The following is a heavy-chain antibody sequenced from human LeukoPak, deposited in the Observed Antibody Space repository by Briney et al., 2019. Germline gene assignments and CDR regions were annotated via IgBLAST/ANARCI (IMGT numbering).Heavy chain of an antibody. Sequence: SETLSLTCTVSGGSINSYYWSWGRQPAGKGLEWIGRIYTTGSTNYNPSLKSRVTMSIDTSKNQFSLNLNSVTAADTAIYYCARQGYTASHFSRDYWGQGTLVTVSS. CDR1: GGSINSYY. D-gene: IGHD5-12*01. V-gene: IGHV4-4*07. CDR2: IYTTGST. CDR3: ARQGYTASHFSRDY. J-gene: IGHJ4*02.